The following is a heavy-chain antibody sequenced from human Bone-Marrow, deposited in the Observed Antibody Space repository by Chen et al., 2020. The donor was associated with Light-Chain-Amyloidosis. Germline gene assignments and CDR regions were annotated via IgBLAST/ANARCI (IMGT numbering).Heavy chain of an antibody. CDR3: VRSDYYNSGSLA. CDR1: GYTFTSFY. Sequence: VQLVQSGAEVKKPGASVQVSCKTSGYTFTSFYINWVRQAPGQGREWMGWLSPDSGNTGYAERFKGRVTLTRDTSKSTAYLELSGLTSEDSAVYFCVRSDYYNSGSLAWGQGTLVTVSS. CDR2: LSPDSGNT. V-gene: IGHV1-8*01. D-gene: IGHD3-10*01. J-gene: IGHJ4*02.